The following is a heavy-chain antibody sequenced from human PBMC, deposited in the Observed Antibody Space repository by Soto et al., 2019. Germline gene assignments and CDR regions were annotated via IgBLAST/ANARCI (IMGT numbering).Heavy chain of an antibody. CDR2: INHSGST. Sequence: QVQLQQWGAGLLKPSETLSLTCAVYGGSFSGYYWSWIRQPPGKGLEWIGEINHSGSTNYNPSLKSRVTISVDTSKNQFSLKLSSVTAADTAVYYCARAGSRSSPGDFWGQGTLVTVSS. CDR1: GGSFSGYY. J-gene: IGHJ4*02. D-gene: IGHD6-6*01. CDR3: ARAGSRSSPGDF. V-gene: IGHV4-34*01.